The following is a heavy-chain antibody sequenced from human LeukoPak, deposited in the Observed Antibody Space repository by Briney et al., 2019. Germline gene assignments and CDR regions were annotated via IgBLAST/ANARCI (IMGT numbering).Heavy chain of an antibody. CDR2: IKSDGSGA. J-gene: IGHJ4*02. Sequence: GGSLRLSCAASGSTFSSSWMHWVRQAPGKGLVWVSRIKSDGSGATYADSVKGRFTISRDNAKNTLYLQMNSLRAEDTAVYYCARDRYYVLDYWGQGILVTVSS. V-gene: IGHV3-74*03. CDR1: GSTFSSSW. D-gene: IGHD3-10*02. CDR3: ARDRYYVLDY.